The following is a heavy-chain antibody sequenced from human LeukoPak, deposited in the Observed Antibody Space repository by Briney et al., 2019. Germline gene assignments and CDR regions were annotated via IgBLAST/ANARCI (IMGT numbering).Heavy chain of an antibody. J-gene: IGHJ4*02. CDR3: ARHPTSRLTGYYYFDY. CDR2: IYYSGST. D-gene: IGHD3-9*01. Sequence: SETLSLTCTVSGGSISSSSYYWGWIRQPPGKGLEWIGSIYYSGSTYYNPSLKSRVTLSVHTSRNQFSLKLSSVTAADTAVYYCARHPTSRLTGYYYFDYWGQGTLVTVSS. CDR1: GGSISSSSYY. V-gene: IGHV4-39*01.